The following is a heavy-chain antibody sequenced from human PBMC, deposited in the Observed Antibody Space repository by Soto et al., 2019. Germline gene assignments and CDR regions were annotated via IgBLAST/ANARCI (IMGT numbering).Heavy chain of an antibody. D-gene: IGHD4-17*01. CDR1: GYTFTSYY. CDR2: INPSGGST. CDR3: AREDLRGTTVTNYFDY. Sequence: ASVKVCCKASGYTFTSYYMHWVRQAPGQGLEWMGIINPSGGSTSYAQKFQGRVTMTRDTSTSTVYMELSSLRSEDTAVYYCAREDLRGTTVTNYFDYWGQGTLVTVSS. J-gene: IGHJ4*02. V-gene: IGHV1-46*01.